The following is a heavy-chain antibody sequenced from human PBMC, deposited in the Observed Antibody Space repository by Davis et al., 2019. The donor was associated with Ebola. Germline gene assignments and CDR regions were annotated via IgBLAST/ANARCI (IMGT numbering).Heavy chain of an antibody. CDR3: ARGPMIVVVRWYYYYGMDV. Sequence: SVKVSCKASGGTFSSYAISWVRQAPGQGLEWMGGIIPIFGTANYAQKFQGRVTITADESTSTAYMELSSLRSEDTAVYYCARGPMIVVVRWYYYYGMDVWGQGTTVTVSS. J-gene: IGHJ6*02. CDR1: GGTFSSYA. D-gene: IGHD3-22*01. CDR2: IIPIFGTA. V-gene: IGHV1-69*13.